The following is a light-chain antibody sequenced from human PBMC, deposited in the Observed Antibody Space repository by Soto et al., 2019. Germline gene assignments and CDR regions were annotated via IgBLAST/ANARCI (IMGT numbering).Light chain of an antibody. CDR2: DVS. J-gene: IGLJ3*02. V-gene: IGLV2-14*03. CDR3: SSYTSTNSWV. CDR1: SSDVGGYNY. Sequence: QSALTQSASVSGSPGQSITISCTGTSSDVGGYNYVSWYQNHPGKAPKLIIYDVSNRPSGVSTRFSGSKSGNTSSLTISGLQAEDEADYSCSSYTSTNSWVFGGGTKLTVL.